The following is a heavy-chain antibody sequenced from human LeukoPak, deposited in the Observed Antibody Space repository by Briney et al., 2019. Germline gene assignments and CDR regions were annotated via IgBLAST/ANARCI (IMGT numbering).Heavy chain of an antibody. CDR2: ISAYNGNT. J-gene: IGHJ4*02. V-gene: IGHV1-18*01. Sequence: ASVKVSCKASGYTFTSYGISWVRQAPGQGLEWMGWISAYNGNTNYAQKLQGRVTMTTDTSTSTAYMELRSLRSDDTAVYYCARGFRGYSSGWYGYWGQGTLVTVSS. CDR1: GYTFTSYG. CDR3: ARGFRGYSSGWYGY. D-gene: IGHD6-19*01.